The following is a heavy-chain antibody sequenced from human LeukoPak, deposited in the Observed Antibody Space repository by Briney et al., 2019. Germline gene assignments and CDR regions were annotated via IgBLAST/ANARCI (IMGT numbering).Heavy chain of an antibody. V-gene: IGHV4-34*01. Sequence: SETLSLTCTVSGGSISSYYWSWIRQPPGKGLEWIGEINHSGSTNYNPSLKSRVTISVDTSKNQFSLKLSSVTAADTAVYYCARAREYYDYVWGSYRDRARYYFDYWGQGTLVTVSS. J-gene: IGHJ4*02. CDR1: GGSISSYY. CDR3: ARAREYYDYVWGSYRDRARYYFDY. D-gene: IGHD3-16*02. CDR2: INHSGST.